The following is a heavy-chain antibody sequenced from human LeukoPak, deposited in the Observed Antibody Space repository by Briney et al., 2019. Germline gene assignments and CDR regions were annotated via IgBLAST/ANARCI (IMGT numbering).Heavy chain of an antibody. V-gene: IGHV1-2*02. Sequence: ASVKVSCKASGYTFTGYYMHWVRQAPGQGLEWMGWINPNSGGTNYAQKFQGRVTMTRDTSISTAYMELSRLRSDDTAVYYCARESLVVPAAGVDYWGQGTLVTVSS. CDR3: ARESLVVPAAGVDY. CDR2: INPNSGGT. CDR1: GYTFTGYY. D-gene: IGHD2-2*01. J-gene: IGHJ4*02.